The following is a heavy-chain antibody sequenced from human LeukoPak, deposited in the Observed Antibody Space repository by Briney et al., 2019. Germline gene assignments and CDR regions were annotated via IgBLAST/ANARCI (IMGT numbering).Heavy chain of an antibody. Sequence: PGGSLRLSCAASGLIYSSYAMSWVRQAPGKGLECVSAISGSGGSTYYADSVKGRFTISRDNSKNTLYLQMNSLRAEDTAVYYCAKDLGVSYQLLLGFDYWGQGTLVTVSS. CDR3: AKDLGVSYQLLLGFDY. V-gene: IGHV3-23*01. CDR2: ISGSGGST. J-gene: IGHJ4*02. CDR1: GLIYSSYA. D-gene: IGHD2-2*01.